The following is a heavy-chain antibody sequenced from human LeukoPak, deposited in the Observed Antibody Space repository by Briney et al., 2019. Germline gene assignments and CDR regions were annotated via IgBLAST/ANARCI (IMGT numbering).Heavy chain of an antibody. D-gene: IGHD2-2*03. CDR1: GFTLTSYS. CDR3: ARDYLDIGVVPAAIDV. CDR2: ISSTRSTI. V-gene: IGHV3-48*01. J-gene: IGHJ6*04. Sequence: PGRSLRLSCAASGFTLTSYSMNSVRQAPSPGLEWFSYISSTRSTIYSAASLPGRFTISRANAKNSLYLPMNSLRAEDTAVYYCARDYLDIGVVPAAIDVWGKGSTVTVS.